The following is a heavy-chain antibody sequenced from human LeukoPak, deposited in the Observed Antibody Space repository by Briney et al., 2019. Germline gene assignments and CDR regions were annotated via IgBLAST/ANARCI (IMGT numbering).Heavy chain of an antibody. V-gene: IGHV1-3*01. CDR2: INAGNGNT. D-gene: IGHD3-9*01. CDR3: ARVMGTGYFDWLLYNFGY. J-gene: IGHJ4*02. Sequence: ASVKVSCKASGYTFTSYAMHWVRQAPGRRLEWMGWINAGNGNTKYSQKFQGRVTITRDTSASTAYMELSSLRSEDTAVYYCARVMGTGYFDWLLYNFGYWGQGTLVTVSS. CDR1: GYTFTSYA.